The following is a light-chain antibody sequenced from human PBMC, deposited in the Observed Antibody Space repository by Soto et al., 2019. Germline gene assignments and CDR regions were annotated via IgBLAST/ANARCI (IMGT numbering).Light chain of an antibody. CDR2: GAS. J-gene: IGKJ1*01. CDR3: QAYGGPPPWT. Sequence: ENVLTQSPGTLSLSPGERATLCCRASQSCGSYLGCNQKKPGQEPSLLIYGASNRATGIPDRFSGSGSGTDFTLAISRPEPEDFAVYYCQAYGGPPPWTFGQGTKVEIK. V-gene: IGKV3-20*01. CDR1: QSCGSY.